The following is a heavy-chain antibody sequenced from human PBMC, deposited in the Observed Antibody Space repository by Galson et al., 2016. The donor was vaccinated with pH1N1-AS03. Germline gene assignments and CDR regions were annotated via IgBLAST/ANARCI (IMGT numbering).Heavy chain of an antibody. D-gene: IGHD3-10*01. J-gene: IGHJ4*02. CDR3: AKESSGLTGYFDF. V-gene: IGHV3-23*01. CDR2: LSGDGAST. CDR1: GFAFRTYA. Sequence: SLRLSCAASGFAFRTYAMSWVRQPPGKGLEWVSALSGDGASTFHADSVKGRFIISRDISKSTVYLQMNSLGAEDTAVYYCAKESSGLTGYFDFWGQGVLVTVSS.